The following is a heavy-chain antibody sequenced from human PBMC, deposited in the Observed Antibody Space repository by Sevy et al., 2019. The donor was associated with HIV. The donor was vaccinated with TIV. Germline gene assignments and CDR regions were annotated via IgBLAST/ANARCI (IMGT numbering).Heavy chain of an antibody. Sequence: GGSLRLSCGASGFTFSNYTMSWVRQAPGKGPEWVSGINNGGSTYYADTVKGRFTISRDNSKKMVFLQMNSLRAEDTAVYYCASGDTTMITDLDYWGQGALVTVSS. D-gene: IGHD5-18*01. CDR1: GFTFSNYT. V-gene: IGHV3-23*01. CDR3: ASGDTTMITDLDY. J-gene: IGHJ4*02. CDR2: INNGGST.